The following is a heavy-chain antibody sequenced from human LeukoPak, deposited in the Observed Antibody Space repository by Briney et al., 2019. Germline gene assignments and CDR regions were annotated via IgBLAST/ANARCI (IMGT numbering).Heavy chain of an antibody. CDR1: GFTFSSYA. V-gene: IGHV3-30-3*01. CDR2: ISYDGSNK. CDR3: ARDPKTTVTLNWFDP. Sequence: GGSLRLSCAASGFTFSSYAMHWVRQAPGKGLEWVAVISYDGSNKYYADSVKGRFTISRDNSKNTLYLQMNSLRAEDTAVYYCARDPKTTVTLNWFDPWGQGTLVTVSS. J-gene: IGHJ5*02. D-gene: IGHD4-17*01.